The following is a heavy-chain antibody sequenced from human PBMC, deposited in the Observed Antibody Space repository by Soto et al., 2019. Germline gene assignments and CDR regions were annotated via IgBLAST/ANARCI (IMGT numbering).Heavy chain of an antibody. J-gene: IGHJ4*02. V-gene: IGHV3-23*01. Sequence: EVQLLESGGGLVQPGGSLGLSCAASGFTFSSYAMSWVRQAPGKGLEWVSAISGSGGSTYYADSVKARLPVARDNSKNRLYLQMNSLRAEDTAVYYCAKIPWNTAMAYWGQGTLVTVS. D-gene: IGHD5-18*01. CDR1: GFTFSSYA. CDR3: AKIPWNTAMAY. CDR2: ISGSGGST.